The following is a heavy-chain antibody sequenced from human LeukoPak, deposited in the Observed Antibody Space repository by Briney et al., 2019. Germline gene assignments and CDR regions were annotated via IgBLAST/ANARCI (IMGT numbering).Heavy chain of an antibody. CDR2: INHSGST. D-gene: IGHD2-2*01. Sequence: SETLSLTCAVYGGSFSGYYWSWIRQPPGKGLEWIGEINHSGSTNYNPSLKSRVTISVDTSKNQFSLKLSSVTAADTAVYYCARAHPPLGYCSSTSCRCYFDYWGQGTLVTVSS. CDR3: ARAHPPLGYCSSTSCRCYFDY. V-gene: IGHV4-34*01. CDR1: GGSFSGYY. J-gene: IGHJ4*02.